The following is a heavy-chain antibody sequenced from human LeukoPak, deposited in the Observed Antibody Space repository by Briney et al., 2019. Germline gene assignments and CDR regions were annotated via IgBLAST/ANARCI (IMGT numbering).Heavy chain of an antibody. CDR1: GITFSSYA. CDR2: ISGSGGST. V-gene: IGHV3-23*01. J-gene: IGHJ4*02. Sequence: GGSLRLSCAASGITFSSYAMSWVRQAPGKGLEWVSVISGSGGSTYNADSVKGRFTTSRDNSKNTLYLQMNSLRAEDTAVYYCAKLTGDRSNFDYWGQGTLVTVSS. D-gene: IGHD7-27*01. CDR3: AKLTGDRSNFDY.